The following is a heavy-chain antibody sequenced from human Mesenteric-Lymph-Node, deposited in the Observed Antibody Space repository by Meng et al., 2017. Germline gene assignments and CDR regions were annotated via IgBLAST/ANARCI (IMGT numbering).Heavy chain of an antibody. CDR1: GFSFSNYY. CDR3: ARATYRGGIAVAGTWYFQH. J-gene: IGHJ1*01. D-gene: IGHD6-19*01. CDR2: INTDGSSA. Sequence: GGSLRLSCAASGFSFSNYYMHWVRQAPGKGLVWVSRINTDGSSANYADSVKGRFTISRDNVKNTLFLQMNSLRAEDTAVYYCARATYRGGIAVAGTWYFQHWGQGTLVTVSS. V-gene: IGHV3-74*01.